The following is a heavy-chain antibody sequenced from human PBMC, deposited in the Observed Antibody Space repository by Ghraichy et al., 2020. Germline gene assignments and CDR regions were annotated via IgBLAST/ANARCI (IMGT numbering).Heavy chain of an antibody. CDR3: ARGTTYYDFWTGDY. CDR2: IKEDGSVK. Sequence: GSLRLSCAASGFTFSSHWMSWVRQAPGKGLEWVANIKEDGSVKYYVDSVKGRFTISRDNAKNSLYLQMNTLRAEDTAVYYCARGTTYYDFWTGDYWGQGTLVTVSS. CDR1: GFTFSSHW. V-gene: IGHV3-7*03. J-gene: IGHJ4*02. D-gene: IGHD3-3*01.